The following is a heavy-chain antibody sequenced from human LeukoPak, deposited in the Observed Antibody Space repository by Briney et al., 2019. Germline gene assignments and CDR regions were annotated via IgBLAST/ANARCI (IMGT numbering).Heavy chain of an antibody. CDR3: ARGPERQSGGIAAGVDY. Sequence: GGSLRLPCAASGFTFSSYSMNWVRQAPGKGLEWVSYISSSSSTIYYADSVKGRFTISRDNANNSLYLQMNSLRAEDTAVYYCARGPERQSGGIAAGVDYWGQGTLVTVSS. J-gene: IGHJ4*02. D-gene: IGHD6-13*01. CDR2: ISSSSSTI. CDR1: GFTFSSYS. V-gene: IGHV3-48*04.